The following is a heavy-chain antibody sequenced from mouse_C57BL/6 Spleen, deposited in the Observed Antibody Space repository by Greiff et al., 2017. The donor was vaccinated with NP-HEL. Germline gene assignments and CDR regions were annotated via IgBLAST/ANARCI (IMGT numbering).Heavy chain of an antibody. CDR2: IYPGDGDT. CDR1: GYAFSSSW. D-gene: IGHD1-3*01. J-gene: IGHJ4*01. CDR3: ASAQRYAMDY. Sequence: QVQLQQSGPELVKPGASVKISCKASGYAFSSSWMNWVKQRPGKGLEWIGRIYPGDGDTNYNGKFKGKATLTADKSSSTAYMQLSSLTSEDSAVYFCASAQRYAMDYWGQGTSVTVSS. V-gene: IGHV1-82*01.